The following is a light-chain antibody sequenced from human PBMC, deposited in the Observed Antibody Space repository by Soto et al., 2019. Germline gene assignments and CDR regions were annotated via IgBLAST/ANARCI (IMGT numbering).Light chain of an antibody. Sequence: DIVMTQSPDSLAVSLGERATNNCKSSQSVLYSSNNKNYLAWYQQKPGQPPKLLIYCASTRESGVPDRFSGSGSGTDFTLTISSLQAEDVAVYYCQQYYSTPQTFGQGTKVEIK. J-gene: IGKJ1*01. CDR2: CAS. V-gene: IGKV4-1*01. CDR3: QQYYSTPQT. CDR1: QSVLYSSNNKNY.